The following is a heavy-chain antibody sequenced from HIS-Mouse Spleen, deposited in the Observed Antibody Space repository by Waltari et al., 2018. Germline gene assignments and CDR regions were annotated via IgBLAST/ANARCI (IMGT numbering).Heavy chain of an antibody. CDR3: TTLGTTVTRGGYAFDI. J-gene: IGHJ3*02. D-gene: IGHD4-17*01. CDR2: IKSKTDGGTT. Sequence: EVQLVESGGGLVQPGGSLRLSCSASGLLFRNARMRWVRQAPGKGLEWVGRIKSKTDGGTTDYAAPVKGRFTISRDDSKNTLYLQMNSLKTEDTAVYYCTTLGTTVTRGGYAFDIWGQGTMVTVSS. V-gene: IGHV3-15*01. CDR1: GLLFRNAR.